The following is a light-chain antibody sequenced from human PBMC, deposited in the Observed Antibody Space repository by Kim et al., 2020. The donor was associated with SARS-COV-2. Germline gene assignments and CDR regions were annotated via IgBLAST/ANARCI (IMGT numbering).Light chain of an antibody. CDR2: NVT. Sequence: GQSITISCGGTSSYVAGHEHVPWFQQYAGKAPKLIIYNVTRRPSGVSSRFSGSKSDTTASLAISGLQADDEADYYCISYTTSGAWVFGGGTQLTVL. J-gene: IGLJ3*02. V-gene: IGLV2-14*03. CDR3: ISYTTSGAWV. CDR1: SSYVAGHEH.